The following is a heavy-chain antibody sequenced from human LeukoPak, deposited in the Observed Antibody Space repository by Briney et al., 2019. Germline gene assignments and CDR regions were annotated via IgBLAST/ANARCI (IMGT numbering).Heavy chain of an antibody. V-gene: IGHV1-69*06. D-gene: IGHD3-10*01. Sequence: GSSVKVSCKASAGTFSRYAISWVRRAPGQGLEWMGRITPMSATPSQSQWIQDRVTITADKSTNTVYLDLSSLRSEDTALYFCAGDPPGTPVGSDIWGQGTMVTVSS. CDR1: AGTFSRYA. J-gene: IGHJ3*02. CDR3: AGDPPGTPVGSDI. CDR2: ITPMSATP.